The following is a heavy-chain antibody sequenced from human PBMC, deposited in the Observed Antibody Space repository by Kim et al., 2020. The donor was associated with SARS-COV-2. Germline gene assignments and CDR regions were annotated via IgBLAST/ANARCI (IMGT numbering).Heavy chain of an antibody. Sequence: RKGMADPVKGRFTISRDNAKNSLYLQMNSLRAEDTALYYCAKDSSAGYLWGQGTLVTVSS. CDR2: RK. CDR3: AKDSSAGYL. J-gene: IGHJ5*02. D-gene: IGHD3-10*01. V-gene: IGHV3-9*01.